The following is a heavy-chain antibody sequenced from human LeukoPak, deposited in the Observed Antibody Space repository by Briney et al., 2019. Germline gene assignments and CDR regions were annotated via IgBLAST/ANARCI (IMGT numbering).Heavy chain of an antibody. CDR2: IIPIFGTA. V-gene: IGHV1-69*13. Sequence: ASVKVSCRASGGTFSSYAISWVRQAPGQGLERMGGIIPIFGTANYAQKFQGRVTITADESTSTAYMELSSLRSEDTAVYYCARGIWYSSSSLFDYWGQGTLVTVSS. CDR3: ARGIWYSSSSLFDY. J-gene: IGHJ4*02. CDR1: GGTFSSYA. D-gene: IGHD6-6*01.